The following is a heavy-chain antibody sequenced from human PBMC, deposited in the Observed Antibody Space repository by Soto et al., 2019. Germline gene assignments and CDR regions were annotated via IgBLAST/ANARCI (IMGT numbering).Heavy chain of an antibody. J-gene: IGHJ4*02. D-gene: IGHD6-13*01. CDR2: INPASAST. V-gene: IGHV1-46*02. CDR3: ARDLAAGDH. CDR1: GYTFKHYY. Sequence: QVQLVQSGAEVKKPGASVKVSCRTSGYTFKHYYIHWVRQAPGQGLEWLGIINPASASTNYAQELQDSVTLTMDTSTTTVYMELSGLRAEDTAIFYCARDLAAGDHWGQGTLVTVSS.